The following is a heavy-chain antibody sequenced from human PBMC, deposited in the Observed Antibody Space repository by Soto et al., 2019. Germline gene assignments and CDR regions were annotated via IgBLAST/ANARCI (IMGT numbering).Heavy chain of an antibody. CDR3: ARPLYYYDSSGYYLHGMDV. D-gene: IGHD3-22*01. Sequence: GESLKISCKGSGYSFTSYWIGWVRQMPGKGLEWMGIIYPGDSDTRYSPSFQGQVTTSADKSISTAYLQWGSLKASDTAMYYCARPLYYYDSSGYYLHGMDVWGQGTTVTVSS. CDR2: IYPGDSDT. V-gene: IGHV5-51*01. CDR1: GYSFTSYW. J-gene: IGHJ6*02.